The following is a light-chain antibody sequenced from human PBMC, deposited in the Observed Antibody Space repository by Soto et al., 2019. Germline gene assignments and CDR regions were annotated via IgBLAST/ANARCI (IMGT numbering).Light chain of an antibody. V-gene: IGKV3-20*01. CDR2: GAS. J-gene: IGKJ1*01. CDR3: EQDDTSRRT. Sequence: ILLTQSPGTLSLSPGERATLSCRASQSVSSNYLAWYQQKRGQAPRLLIYGASSRATGIPTRFSGSGAGTAFTISVNRVELKNFAMYYWEQDDTSRRTFGRGTKVE. CDR1: QSVSSNY.